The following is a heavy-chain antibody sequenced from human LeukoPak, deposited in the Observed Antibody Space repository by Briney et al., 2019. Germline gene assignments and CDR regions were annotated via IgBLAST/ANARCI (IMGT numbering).Heavy chain of an antibody. CDR2: ISYDGSNK. CDR1: GFTFSSYA. CDR3: AREFYYDSSGYYPDY. D-gene: IGHD3-22*01. V-gene: IGHV3-30*01. Sequence: GGSLRLSCSASGFTFSSYAMHWAPQAPGKGLERAPVISYDGSNKYYAGSVKGRFTISRDNSKNTLYLQMNSLRAEDTGVYYCAREFYYDSSGYYPDYWGQGTLVTVSS. J-gene: IGHJ4*02.